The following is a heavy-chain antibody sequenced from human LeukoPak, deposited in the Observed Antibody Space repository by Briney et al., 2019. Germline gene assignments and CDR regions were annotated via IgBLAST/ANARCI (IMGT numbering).Heavy chain of an antibody. CDR3: AKDPHYGGNSGFDY. CDR2: IKQDGSEK. V-gene: IGHV3-7*01. D-gene: IGHD4-23*01. CDR1: GFTFSSYW. J-gene: IGHJ4*02. Sequence: GGSLRLSCAASGFTFSSYWMSWVRQAPGKGLEWVANIKQDGSEKYYADSVKGRFTISRDNSKNTLYLQMNSLRAEDTAVYYCAKDPHYGGNSGFDYWGQGTLVTVSS.